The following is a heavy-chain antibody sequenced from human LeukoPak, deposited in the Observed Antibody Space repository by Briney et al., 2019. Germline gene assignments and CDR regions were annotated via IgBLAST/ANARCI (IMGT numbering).Heavy chain of an antibody. J-gene: IGHJ4*02. CDR3: ATNLRYFDWLLVY. Sequence: ASVKVSCKASGGTFSSYAISWVRQAPGQGLEWMGGIIPIFGTANYAQKFQGRVTITTDESTSTAYMELSSLRSEDTAVYYCATNLRYFDWLLVYWGQGTLVAVSS. CDR1: GGTFSSYA. CDR2: IIPIFGTA. D-gene: IGHD3-9*01. V-gene: IGHV1-69*05.